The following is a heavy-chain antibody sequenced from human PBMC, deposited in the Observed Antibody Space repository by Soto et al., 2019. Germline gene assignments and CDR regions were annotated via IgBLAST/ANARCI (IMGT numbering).Heavy chain of an antibody. V-gene: IGHV1-2*02. D-gene: IGHD3-22*01. Sequence: ASVKVSCKASGYTFTGYYMHWVRQAPGQGLEWMGWINPNSGGTNYAQKFQGRVTMTRDTSISTAYMELSRLRSDDTAVYYCARDRSYDSSGYYPYYFDYWGQGTLVTV. CDR2: INPNSGGT. CDR3: ARDRSYDSSGYYPYYFDY. CDR1: GYTFTGYY. J-gene: IGHJ4*02.